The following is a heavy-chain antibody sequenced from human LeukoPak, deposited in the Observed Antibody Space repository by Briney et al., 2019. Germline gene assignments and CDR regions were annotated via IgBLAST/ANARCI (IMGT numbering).Heavy chain of an antibody. V-gene: IGHV3-30*02. Sequence: GGSLRLSCAASGFTFSSYGMRWVRQAPGKGLEGVAFIRYDGSKHYYGDSVEGRFTISRDTSKNTLYLQMNSLRSEDTAVYYCAKDLVSWGQGTLVTVSS. CDR1: GFTFSSYG. CDR3: AKDLVS. CDR2: IRYDGSKH. J-gene: IGHJ5*02. D-gene: IGHD5/OR15-5a*01.